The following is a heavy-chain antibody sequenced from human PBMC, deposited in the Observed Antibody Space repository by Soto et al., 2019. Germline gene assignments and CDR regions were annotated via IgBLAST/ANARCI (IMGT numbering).Heavy chain of an antibody. CDR2: INTNGVNT. Sequence: VQLVETGGGLVQPGGSLRLSCAASGFTFSGYSMFWVRQAPGKRLEYVSAINTNGVNTFYAKSVKGRFTISRDNSKNTMYLQMGSLRAEDMAVYYCARGRVEDSSGWATYFDYWGQGTLVTVSS. V-gene: IGHV3-64*01. CDR1: GFTFSGYS. J-gene: IGHJ4*02. CDR3: ARGRVEDSSGWATYFDY. D-gene: IGHD6-19*01.